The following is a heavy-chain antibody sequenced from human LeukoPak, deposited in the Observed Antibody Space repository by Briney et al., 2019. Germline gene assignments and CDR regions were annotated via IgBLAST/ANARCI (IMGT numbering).Heavy chain of an antibody. D-gene: IGHD5-18*01. CDR1: GYTFANYG. CDR2: ISGYNGNT. V-gene: IGHV1-18*01. CDR3: GRQVDTTMALPDY. J-gene: IGHJ4*02. Sequence: ASVTVSFKASGYTFANYGISWMRQAPGLGLEWMGWISGYNGNTNYAQKFQGRVTMTTDTSTSTAFMELRSLRSDDTAVYYCGRQVDTTMALPDYWGQGTLVTVSS.